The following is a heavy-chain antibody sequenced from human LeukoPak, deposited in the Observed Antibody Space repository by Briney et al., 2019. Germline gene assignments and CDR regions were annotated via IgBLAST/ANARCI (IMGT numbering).Heavy chain of an antibody. Sequence: SETLSLTCTVSGGSVSSGNYYRSWIRQPPGTGLEWIGYVYYGGSTNYNPSLKSRVTISVDKSKNQFSLKLSSVTAADTAVYYCARGGVDYYDSSGYYGLDYWGQGTLVTVSS. V-gene: IGHV4-61*01. CDR1: GGSVSSGNYY. CDR2: VYYGGST. J-gene: IGHJ4*02. D-gene: IGHD3-22*01. CDR3: ARGGVDYYDSSGYYGLDY.